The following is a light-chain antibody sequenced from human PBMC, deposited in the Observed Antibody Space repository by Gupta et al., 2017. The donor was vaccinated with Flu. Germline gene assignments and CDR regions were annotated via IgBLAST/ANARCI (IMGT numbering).Light chain of an antibody. CDR1: QSVLYSSNNKNY. J-gene: IGKJ2*01. V-gene: IGKV4-1*01. CDR2: WAS. CDR3: QQEDSIPVT. Sequence: SLGERATINCKSSQSVLYSSNNKNYLAWYKQKPGQPPKLLIYWASTRESGVPHRFSGSGSGTDFTLTISSLQAEDVAVYYCQQEDSIPVTFGQGTKLEIK.